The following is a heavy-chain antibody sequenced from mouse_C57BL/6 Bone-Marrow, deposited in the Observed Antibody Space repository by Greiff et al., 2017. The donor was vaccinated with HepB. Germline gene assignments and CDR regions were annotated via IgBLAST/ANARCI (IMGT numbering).Heavy chain of an antibody. J-gene: IGHJ4*01. V-gene: IGHV7-3*01. D-gene: IGHD1-1*01. Sequence: EVQLVESGGGLVQPGASLSLSCAASGFTFTDYYMSWVRQPPGKALEWLGFIRNKANGYTTEYSASVKGRFTISRDNSQSILYLQMNALRAEDNATYYCASLYAPGAYAMDYWGEGTPVTVSS. CDR3: ASLYAPGAYAMDY. CDR1: GFTFTDYY. CDR2: IRNKANGYTT.